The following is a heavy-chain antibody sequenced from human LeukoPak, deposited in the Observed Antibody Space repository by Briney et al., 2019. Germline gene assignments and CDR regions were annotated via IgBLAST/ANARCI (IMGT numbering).Heavy chain of an antibody. J-gene: IGHJ4*02. V-gene: IGHV4-4*07. CDR1: GGSISSYY. CDR2: IYTSGST. Sequence: SETLSLTCTVSGGSISSYYWSWIRQPAGKGLEWIGRIYTSGSTNYNPSLKSRVTMSVDTSKNQFSLKLSSVTAADTAVYYCARAGQQLAVSYFDYWGQGTLVTVSS. CDR3: ARAGQQLAVSYFDY. D-gene: IGHD6-13*01.